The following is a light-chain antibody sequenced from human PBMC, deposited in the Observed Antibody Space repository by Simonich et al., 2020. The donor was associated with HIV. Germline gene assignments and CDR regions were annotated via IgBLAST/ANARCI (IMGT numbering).Light chain of an antibody. CDR1: QSVLYSSNNKNY. J-gene: IGKJ4*01. CDR3: QQHYSAPFT. CDR2: WAS. Sequence: DIVMTQSPDSLAVSLGERATINRKSSQSVLYSSNNKNYLAWYQQKPGQPPKLLIYWASTRESGVPDRFSGSGSGTDFTLTISSLQAEDVAVYYCQQHYSAPFTFGGGTKVEIK. V-gene: IGKV4-1*01.